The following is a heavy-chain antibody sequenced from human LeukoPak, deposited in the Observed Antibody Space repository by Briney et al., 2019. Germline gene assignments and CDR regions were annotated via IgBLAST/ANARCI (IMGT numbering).Heavy chain of an antibody. D-gene: IGHD6-13*01. V-gene: IGHV4-4*07. CDR1: GGSISSYY. J-gene: IGHJ6*03. CDR3: ARVEGIAAAKTYYYYMDV. CDR2: IYTSGST. Sequence: SETLSLTCTVSGGSISSYYWSWIRQPAGKGLEWIGRIYTSGSTNYNPSLESRVTMSVDTSKNQFSLKLSSVTAADTAVYYCARVEGIAAAKTYYYYMDVWGKGTTVTVSS.